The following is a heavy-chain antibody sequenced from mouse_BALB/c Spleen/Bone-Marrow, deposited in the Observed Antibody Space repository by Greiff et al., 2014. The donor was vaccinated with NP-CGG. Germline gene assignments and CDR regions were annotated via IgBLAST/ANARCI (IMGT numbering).Heavy chain of an antibody. D-gene: IGHD2-3*01. J-gene: IGHJ1*01. CDR2: INPINGDT. CDR3: AMGVRLYWYFDV. V-gene: IGHV1-26*01. CDR1: GYTFTDYY. Sequence: DVKLQESGPELVKPGASVKMSCKASGYTFTDYYMKWVKQSHGKSLEWIGDINPINGDTFYNQKFKGKATLTVDRSSSTAYMQLDSLTSEDSAVYYCAMGVRLYWYFDVWGAGTTVTVSS.